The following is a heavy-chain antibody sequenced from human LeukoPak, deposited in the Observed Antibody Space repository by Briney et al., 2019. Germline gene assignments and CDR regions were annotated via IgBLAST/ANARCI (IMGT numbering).Heavy chain of an antibody. V-gene: IGHV3-7*01. CDR2: IKLDGSER. CDR1: GFTFSSFW. CDR3: ARISSISYYFDY. Sequence: GGFLRLSCAASGFTFSSFWMTWVRQAPGEGREWVANIKLDGSERYYVDSVKRRFTVSRDNAKNSLYLQMNSLRAEDTAVYYCARISSISYYFDYWGLGTLVTVSS. J-gene: IGHJ4*02.